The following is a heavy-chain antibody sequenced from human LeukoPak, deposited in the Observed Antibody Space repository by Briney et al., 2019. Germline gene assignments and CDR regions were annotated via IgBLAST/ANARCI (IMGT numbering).Heavy chain of an antibody. D-gene: IGHD4-17*01. CDR2: IYASGST. CDR1: GGSISSYY. J-gene: IGHJ5*02. CDR3: AREGGDYEMMKWFDP. V-gene: IGHV4-4*09. Sequence: KPSETLSLTCSVSGGSISSYYWSWIRQPPGKGLEWIGYIYASGSTNYNPSHKSRVTISVDTSKNQFSLKMSSVTAADTAVYYCAREGGDYEMMKWFDPWGQGTLVTVSS.